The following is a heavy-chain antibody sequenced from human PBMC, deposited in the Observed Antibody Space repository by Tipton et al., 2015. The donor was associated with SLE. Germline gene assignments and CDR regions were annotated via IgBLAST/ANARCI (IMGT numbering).Heavy chain of an antibody. J-gene: IGHJ5*02. Sequence: TLSLTCTVSGGSISRGGYYLCWFLPHPGKCLEWLGYIYYSGSTHYNPSLKSRVTISVDTSKNQFSLKLSSVTAADSAVYYWASKIAARRGWVDPLSSGTQVTVSS. CDR2: IYYSGST. CDR1: GGSISRGGYY. V-gene: IGHV4-31*03. D-gene: IGHD6-6*01. CDR3: ASKIAARRGWVDP.